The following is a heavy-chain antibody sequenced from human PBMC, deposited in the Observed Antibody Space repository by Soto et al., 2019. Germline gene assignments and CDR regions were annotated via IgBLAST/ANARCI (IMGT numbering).Heavy chain of an antibody. Sequence: VQLVESGGGVVQPGRSLRLSCAASGFTFSSYAMSWVRQAPGKGLEWVSAISGSGGSTYYADSVKGRFTISRDNSKNTLYLQMNSLRAEDTAVYYCAKDLRHIVVVVAATWGSFDYWGQGTLVTVSS. J-gene: IGHJ4*02. CDR3: AKDLRHIVVVVAATWGSFDY. V-gene: IGHV3-23*04. D-gene: IGHD2-15*01. CDR1: GFTFSSYA. CDR2: ISGSGGST.